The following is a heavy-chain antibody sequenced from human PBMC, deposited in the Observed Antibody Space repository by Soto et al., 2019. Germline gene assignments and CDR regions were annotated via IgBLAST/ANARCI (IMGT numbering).Heavy chain of an antibody. CDR3: ARNILGGTTDY. V-gene: IGHV1-3*01. J-gene: IGHJ4*02. CDR1: GYNFTDHA. D-gene: IGHD1-7*01. CDR2: INAGKGDT. Sequence: ASVKVSFKASGYNFTDHAFPWVPQAPGQGLEWMGWINAGKGDTKYPQRFQGRVTITRDTSASTAYMELSSLRSEDTAVYYCARNILGGTTDYWGQGTLVSVSS.